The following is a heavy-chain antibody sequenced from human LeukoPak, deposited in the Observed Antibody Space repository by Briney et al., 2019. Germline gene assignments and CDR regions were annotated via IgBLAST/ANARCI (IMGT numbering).Heavy chain of an antibody. CDR2: INHSGST. J-gene: IGHJ6*03. CDR3: ARGRRYYYYYMDV. CDR1: GGSFSGYY. V-gene: IGHV4-34*01. Sequence: SETLSLTCAVYGGSFSGYYWSWIRQPPGKGLEWIGEINHSGSTNYNPSLKSRVTISVDTSKNQFSLKLSSVTAADTAVYYRARGRRYYYYYMDVWGKGTTVTVSS.